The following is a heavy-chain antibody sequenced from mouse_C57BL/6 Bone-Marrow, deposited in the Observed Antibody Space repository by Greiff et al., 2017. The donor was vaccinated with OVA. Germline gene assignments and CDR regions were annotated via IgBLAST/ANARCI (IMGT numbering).Heavy chain of an antibody. V-gene: IGHV5-6*02. CDR2: ISSGGSYT. CDR3: ARPGVVGYFDY. CDR1: GFTFSSYG. J-gene: IGHJ2*01. Sequence: DVMLVESGGDLVKPGGSLKLSCAASGFTFSSYGMSWVRQTPDKRLEWVATISSGGSYTYYPDSVKGRFTISRDNAKNTLYLQMSSLKSEDTAMYYCARPGVVGYFDYWGQGTTLTVSS. D-gene: IGHD1-1*01.